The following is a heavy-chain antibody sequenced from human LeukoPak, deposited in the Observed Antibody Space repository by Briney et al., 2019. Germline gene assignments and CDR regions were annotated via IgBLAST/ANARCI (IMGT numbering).Heavy chain of an antibody. CDR3: ARDPTNSGGWHPFFDY. Sequence: ASVKVSCKASGGTFSSYAISWVRQAPGQGLEWMGGIIPIFGTANYAQKFQGRVTITADESTSTAYMELSSLRSDDTAVYYCARDPTNSGGWHPFFDYWGQRTLVAVSS. V-gene: IGHV1-69*13. J-gene: IGHJ4*02. CDR1: GGTFSSYA. D-gene: IGHD6-19*01. CDR2: IIPIFGTA.